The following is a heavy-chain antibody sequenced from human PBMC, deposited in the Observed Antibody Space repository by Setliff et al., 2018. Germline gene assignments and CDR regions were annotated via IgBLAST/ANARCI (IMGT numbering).Heavy chain of an antibody. Sequence: GGSLRLSCAASGFTFSDYSMNWVRQAPGKGLEWVSDISSSSSTIYYADSVKGRFTISRDNAQNSLYLQMNSLRAEDTAVYYCARSYNFWSGPALGVWGKGTTVTVSS. J-gene: IGHJ6*03. V-gene: IGHV3-48*01. CDR2: ISSSSSTI. CDR1: GFTFSDYS. CDR3: ARSYNFWSGPALGV. D-gene: IGHD3-3*01.